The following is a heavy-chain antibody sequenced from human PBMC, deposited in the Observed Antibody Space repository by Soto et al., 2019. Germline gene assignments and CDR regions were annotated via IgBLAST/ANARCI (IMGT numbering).Heavy chain of an antibody. J-gene: IGHJ4*02. D-gene: IGHD3-22*01. CDR3: AKSRVYDSSGYYLTGLDY. Sequence: GGSLRLSCAASGFTFSSYGMHWVRQTPGKGLEWVAVLGFDGGGRYYADSVKGRFTISRDNSKNTLYLQMNSLRAEDTAVYYCAKSRVYDSSGYYLTGLDYWGQGTLVTVSS. CDR1: GFTFSSYG. V-gene: IGHV3-30*02. CDR2: LGFDGGGR.